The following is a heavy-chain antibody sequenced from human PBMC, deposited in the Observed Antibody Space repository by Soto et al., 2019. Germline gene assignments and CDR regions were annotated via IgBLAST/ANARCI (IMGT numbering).Heavy chain of an antibody. CDR1: GFTFSSYA. J-gene: IGHJ6*02. Sequence: GGSLRLSCAASGFTFSSYAMHWVRQAPGKGLEWVAVISYDGSNKYYADSVKGRFTISRDNSKNTLYLQMNSLRAEDTAVYYCARDQPGYNLNYGMDVWGQGTTVTVSS. CDR3: ARDQPGYNLNYGMDV. V-gene: IGHV3-30-3*01. D-gene: IGHD5-12*01. CDR2: ISYDGSNK.